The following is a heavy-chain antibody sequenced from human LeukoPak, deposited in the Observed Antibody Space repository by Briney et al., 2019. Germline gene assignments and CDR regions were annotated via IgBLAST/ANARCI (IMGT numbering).Heavy chain of an antibody. J-gene: IGHJ4*02. V-gene: IGHV3-48*03. Sequence: GSLRLSCPASGFTFSSYEMNWVRQAPGKGLEWVSYISSSGSTIYYADSVKGRFTISRDNAKNSLYLQMNSLRAEDTAVYYCARDPFYDSSGHDYWGPGTLVTVSS. CDR2: ISSSGSTI. D-gene: IGHD3-22*01. CDR1: GFTFSSYE. CDR3: ARDPFYDSSGHDY.